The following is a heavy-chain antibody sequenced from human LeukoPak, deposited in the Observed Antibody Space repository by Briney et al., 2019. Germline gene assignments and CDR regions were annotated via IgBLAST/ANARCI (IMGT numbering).Heavy chain of an antibody. CDR1: GFTFSGYA. D-gene: IGHD2-2*01. J-gene: IGHJ6*02. CDR2: ISGSGGYT. V-gene: IGHV3-23*01. CDR3: AKGYCSSTSCYFHYYGMDV. Sequence: GGSLRLSCAASGFTFSGYAMSWVRQAPGKGLEWVSAISGSGGYTYYADSVKGRFTISREDSKNTLYVQINSLSAEDTAVYYCAKGYCSSTSCYFHYYGMDVWGQGTTVTVSS.